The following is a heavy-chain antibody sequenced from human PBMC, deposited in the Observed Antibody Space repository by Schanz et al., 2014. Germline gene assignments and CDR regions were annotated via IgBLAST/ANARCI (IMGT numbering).Heavy chain of an antibody. CDR1: GFSLDIFA. V-gene: IGHV3-48*01. Sequence: EVQLLESGGGLVQPGGSLRLSCATSGFSLDIFAVSWVRQAPGKGLEWVSYVSRSTPDIYYADSVKGRFTMSRDNAKNSVFLQMNSLRAEDTAVYYCARAGYCTSVSCSLFVSDYWGQGTLVTVSS. J-gene: IGHJ4*02. CDR2: VSRSTPDI. CDR3: ARAGYCTSVSCSLFVSDY. D-gene: IGHD2-2*03.